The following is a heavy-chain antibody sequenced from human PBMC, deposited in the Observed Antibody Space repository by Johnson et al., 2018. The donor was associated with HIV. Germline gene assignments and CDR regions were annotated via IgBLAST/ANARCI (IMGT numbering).Heavy chain of an antibody. D-gene: IGHD2-15*01. Sequence: QVQLVESGGGVVQPGRSLRLSCAASAFTFSRSAMHWVRQAPGKGLEWVAFISNDGSNKYYADSVKGRFTISRDNSKNTMYLQMNSLRAEDTAVYYCARIGAWQLHRAFDIWGQGTMVTVSS. V-gene: IGHV3-30*14. CDR2: ISNDGSNK. J-gene: IGHJ3*02. CDR1: AFTFSRSA. CDR3: ARIGAWQLHRAFDI.